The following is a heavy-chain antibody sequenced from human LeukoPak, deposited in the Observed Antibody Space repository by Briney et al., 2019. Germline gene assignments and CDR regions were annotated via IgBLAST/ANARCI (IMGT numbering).Heavy chain of an antibody. J-gene: IGHJ4*02. CDR1: GGSVSSGSYY. CDR2: IYFSGST. V-gene: IGHV4-61*01. CDR3: ARVVGNYFDY. D-gene: IGHD2-15*01. Sequence: PSEALSLTCTVSGGSVSSGSYYWRWIRQPPGKGLDWIGYIYFSGSTNYNPSLKSRVTISLDTSKNQFSLRLSSVTAADTAVYYCARVVGNYFDYWGQGTLVTVSS.